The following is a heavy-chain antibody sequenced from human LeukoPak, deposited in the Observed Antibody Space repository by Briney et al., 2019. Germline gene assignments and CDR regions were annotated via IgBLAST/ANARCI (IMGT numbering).Heavy chain of an antibody. D-gene: IGHD5-24*01. J-gene: IGHJ4*02. V-gene: IGHV5-51*01. CDR2: IYPGGSDT. CDR3: ARLGRSRDGYNGGFDY. Sequence: GESLKISCKGSGYSFTSYWIGWVRQMPGKGLEWMGIIYPGGSDTRYSPSFQGQVTISADKSISTAYLQWSSLKASDTAMYYCARLGRSRDGYNGGFDYWGQGTLVTVSS. CDR1: GYSFTSYW.